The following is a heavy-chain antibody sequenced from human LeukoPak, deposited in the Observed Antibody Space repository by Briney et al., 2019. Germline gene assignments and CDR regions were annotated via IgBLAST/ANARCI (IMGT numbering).Heavy chain of an antibody. J-gene: IGHJ4*02. CDR2: ISGSGGST. CDR1: GFTFSSYA. CDR3: AKAPVGYYYDSSGERYFDY. D-gene: IGHD3-22*01. Sequence: GGSLRLSCAASGFTFSSYAMSWVRQAPGKGLEWVSAISGSGGSTYNADSVKGRFTISRDNSKNTLYLQMNSLRAEDTAVYYYAKAPVGYYYDSSGERYFDYWSQGTLVTVSS. V-gene: IGHV3-23*01.